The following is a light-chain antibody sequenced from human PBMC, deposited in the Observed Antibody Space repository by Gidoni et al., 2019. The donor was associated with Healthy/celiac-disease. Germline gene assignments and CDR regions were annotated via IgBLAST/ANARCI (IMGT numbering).Light chain of an antibody. Sequence: EIVLTQSPATLSLYPGERATLSGMASQRVSSCLACYQQKPGQAPRLLIYDASNSATGIPARFSGSGSGTDFTLTISSLEPEDFAVYYCQQRSNWPPTFGGGTKVEIK. J-gene: IGKJ4*01. CDR3: QQRSNWPPT. CDR2: DAS. CDR1: QRVSSC. V-gene: IGKV3-11*01.